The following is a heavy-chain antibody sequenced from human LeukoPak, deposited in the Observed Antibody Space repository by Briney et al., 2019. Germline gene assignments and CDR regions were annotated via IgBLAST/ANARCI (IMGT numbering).Heavy chain of an antibody. CDR2: IYYSGIT. J-gene: IGHJ4*02. D-gene: IGHD2-15*01. Sequence: PETLSLTCTVSGGSVSSGSYYWSWIRQPPGKGLEWIGYIYYSGITNYNPSLESRVTISVDTSKNHFSLKLSSVTAADTAVYYCARGGAWSGDYFDYWGQGTLVTVSS. V-gene: IGHV4-61*03. CDR3: ARGGAWSGDYFDY. CDR1: GGSVSSGSYY.